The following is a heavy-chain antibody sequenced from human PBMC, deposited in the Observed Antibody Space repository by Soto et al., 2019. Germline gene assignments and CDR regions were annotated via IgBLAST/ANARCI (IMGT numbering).Heavy chain of an antibody. V-gene: IGHV4-59*01. CDR1: GRSMSSNY. CDR2: VFYGGT. Sequence: PSETLSLTCSVSGRSMSSNYWSWIRQPPDKGLEWLGYVFYGGTDYNPSLEGRVSMSVETPKSQFSLKLTSVTAADTAVYYCASYRGAFYFDSWGQGIQVTVSS. D-gene: IGHD4-4*01. J-gene: IGHJ4*02. CDR3: ASYRGAFYFDS.